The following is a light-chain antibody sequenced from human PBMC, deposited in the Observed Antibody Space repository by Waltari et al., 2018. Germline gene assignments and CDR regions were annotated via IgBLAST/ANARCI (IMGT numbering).Light chain of an antibody. J-gene: IGLJ2*01. CDR3: QSYDTSLSVV. Sequence: QSVLTQPPSVSGAPGQRVPISCTGSGSNLGAGYDVHWYQQHPGKAPKLPIYGTSTRPPGVPDRFFGSQSGTSASLAITALQAEDEAEYYCQSYDTSLSVVFGGGTKLTVL. CDR2: GTS. V-gene: IGLV1-40*01. CDR1: GSNLGAGYD.